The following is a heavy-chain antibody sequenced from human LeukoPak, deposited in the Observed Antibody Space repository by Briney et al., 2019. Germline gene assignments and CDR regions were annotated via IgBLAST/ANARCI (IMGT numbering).Heavy chain of an antibody. CDR1: GCTFSTFE. D-gene: IGHD5-18*01. V-gene: IGHV3-48*03. CDR3: AREKIQEFDY. CDR2: ISSSGDTI. J-gene: IGHJ4*02. Sequence: GGSLRLSCAASGCTFSTFEMNWVRQAPGKGLEWISYISSSGDTIYYADSVKGRFTISRDNAKNSLYLQMNSLRAEDAAVYYCAREKIQEFDYWGQGTLVTVSS.